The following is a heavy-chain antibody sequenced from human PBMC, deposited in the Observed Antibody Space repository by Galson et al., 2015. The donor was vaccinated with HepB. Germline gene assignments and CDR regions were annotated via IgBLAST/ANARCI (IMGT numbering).Heavy chain of an antibody. CDR2: INPSGGST. Sequence: SVKVSCKASGSTFTSYYMHWVRQAPGQGLEWMGIINPSGGSTSYAQKFQGRVTMTRDTSTSTVYMELSSLRSEDTAVYYCARDRGVCSGGSCPAFDPWGQGTLVTVSS. D-gene: IGHD2-15*01. CDR3: ARDRGVCSGGSCPAFDP. CDR1: GSTFTSYY. V-gene: IGHV1-46*01. J-gene: IGHJ5*02.